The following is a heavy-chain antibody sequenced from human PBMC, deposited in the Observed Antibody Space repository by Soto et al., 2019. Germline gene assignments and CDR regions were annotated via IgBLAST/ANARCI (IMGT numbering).Heavy chain of an antibody. Sequence: QVQLVESGGGLVKPGGSLRLSCAASGFTFSDYYMSWIRQAPGKGLEWVSYISRSGSTIYYADSVKGRFTISRDNAKNSLDLQMNSLRAEDTAVYYCARLSLEMATVYAFDIWGQGTMVTVSS. D-gene: IGHD4-4*01. V-gene: IGHV3-11*01. J-gene: IGHJ3*02. CDR1: GFTFSDYY. CDR3: ARLSLEMATVYAFDI. CDR2: ISRSGSTI.